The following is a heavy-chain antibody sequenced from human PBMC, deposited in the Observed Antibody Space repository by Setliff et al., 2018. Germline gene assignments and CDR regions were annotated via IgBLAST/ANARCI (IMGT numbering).Heavy chain of an antibody. J-gene: IGHJ4*02. CDR3: ARGGSYPDY. V-gene: IGHV3-7*01. Sequence: RGSLRLSCAASGFTFRRDWMSWVRQAPGKGLEWVANIRQDGSEKYYVDSVRGRFTISRDNAKQSLYLQMNSLRVEDTAVYYCARGGSYPDYGGQGTVVTVSS. CDR2: IRQDGSEK. CDR1: GFTFRRDW. D-gene: IGHD3-16*01.